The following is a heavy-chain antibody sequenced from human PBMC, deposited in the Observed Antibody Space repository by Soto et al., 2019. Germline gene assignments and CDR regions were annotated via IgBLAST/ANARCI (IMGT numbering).Heavy chain of an antibody. Sequence: EVRLVESGGGLVKPGGSLRLSCAASGFTFSRYTMNWVRQAPGKGLEWVSSISSSSTYIYYADSVKGRFTISRDNAKNSLYLQMNSLRAEDTAMYYCARDPSDLWQPDHYFEHWGQGTLVTVSS. CDR2: ISSSSTYI. CDR3: ARDPSDLWQPDHYFEH. V-gene: IGHV3-21*01. D-gene: IGHD2-21*01. CDR1: GFTFSRYT. J-gene: IGHJ1*01.